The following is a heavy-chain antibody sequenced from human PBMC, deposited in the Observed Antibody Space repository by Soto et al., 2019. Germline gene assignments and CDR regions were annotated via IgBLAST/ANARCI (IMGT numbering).Heavy chain of an antibody. Sequence: GALRLSCAASGFTFSSYWMHWFRQSPGKWLVWVSRMNSDGSTTNYADSVKGRFTISRDNARNTLYLQMNSLRAEDTAVYYCLRDGYPAWVYGVDVWGQGTTVPVSS. CDR2: MNSDGSTT. J-gene: IGHJ6*02. D-gene: IGHD1-1*01. CDR3: LRDGYPAWVYGVDV. V-gene: IGHV3-74*01. CDR1: GFTFSSYW.